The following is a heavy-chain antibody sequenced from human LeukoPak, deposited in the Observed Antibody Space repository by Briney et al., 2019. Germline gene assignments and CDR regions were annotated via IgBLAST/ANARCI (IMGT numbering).Heavy chain of an antibody. CDR1: GFSFSKYG. J-gene: IGHJ4*02. V-gene: IGHV3-30*18. CDR3: AKGPYSSGWYYFDY. Sequence: GGSLRLSCAASGFSFSKYGMHWIRQAPGKGLEWVAGISYDGSNQDYVDSVKGRFTISRDNSKNTLYLQMNSLRAEDTAVYYCAKGPYSSGWYYFDYWGQGTLVTVSS. CDR2: ISYDGSNQ. D-gene: IGHD6-19*01.